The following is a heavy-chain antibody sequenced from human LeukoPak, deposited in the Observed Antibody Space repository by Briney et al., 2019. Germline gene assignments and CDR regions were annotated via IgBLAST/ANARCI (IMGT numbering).Heavy chain of an antibody. CDR1: GFTVSGNY. D-gene: IGHD3-10*01. CDR3: ARDPGYGLGVDYGDY. J-gene: IGHJ4*02. Sequence: GGSLRLSCAASGFTVSGNYMSWVRQAPGQGLEWLSVIHRGGNTYYADSVKGRFTISRDSSKNTVFLQMDSLRAEDTAVYYCARDPGYGLGVDYGDYWGQGTLVTVSS. V-gene: IGHV3-66*01. CDR2: IHRGGNT.